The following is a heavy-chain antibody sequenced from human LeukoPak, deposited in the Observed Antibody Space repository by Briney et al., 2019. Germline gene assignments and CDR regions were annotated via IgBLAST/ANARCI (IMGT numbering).Heavy chain of an antibody. V-gene: IGHV4-59*01. CDR2: IYYSGNT. CDR3: ARGYYDSSGYSNTFDI. CDR1: GASISSYY. Sequence: PSETLSLTSTVSGASISSYYWSWIRQPPGKGLEWIGYIYYSGNTNYNPSLKSRVTISVDTSKNQFSLKLSSVTAADTAVYYCARGYYDSSGYSNTFDIWGQGTMVTVSS. D-gene: IGHD3-22*01. J-gene: IGHJ3*02.